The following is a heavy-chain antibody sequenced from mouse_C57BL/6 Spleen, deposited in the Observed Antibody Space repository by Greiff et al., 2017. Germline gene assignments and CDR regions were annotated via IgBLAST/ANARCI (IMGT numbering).Heavy chain of an antibody. CDR1: GFNFKDYY. J-gene: IGHJ2*01. CDR3: TREHYYGNYDFDY. Sequence: VQLQQSGAELVRPGASVKLSCTASGFNFKDYYMHWVKQRPEQGLEWIGWIGPENGDTEYASKIPGKATITVDTSSNTAYLQLSSLTSEDTAVYYYTREHYYGNYDFDYWGQGTTLTVSS. V-gene: IGHV14-4*01. CDR2: IGPENGDT. D-gene: IGHD2-1*01.